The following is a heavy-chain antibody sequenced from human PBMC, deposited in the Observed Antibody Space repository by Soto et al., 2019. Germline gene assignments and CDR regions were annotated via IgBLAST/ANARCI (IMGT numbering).Heavy chain of an antibody. Sequence: GAAVKVCSKASGYTFTSYAMHWVRQAPGQRLEWMGWINAGNGNTKYSQKFQGRVTITRDTSASTAYMELSRLRSEDTAVYYCARDHIAVAGRAYNWLVPWCEATLVTL. CDR1: GYTFTSYA. V-gene: IGHV1-3*01. J-gene: IGHJ5*02. D-gene: IGHD6-19*01. CDR2: INAGNGNT. CDR3: ARDHIAVAGRAYNWLVP.